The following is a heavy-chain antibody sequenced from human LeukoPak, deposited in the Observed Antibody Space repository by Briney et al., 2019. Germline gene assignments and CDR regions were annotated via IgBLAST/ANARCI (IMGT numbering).Heavy chain of an antibody. Sequence: GGSLRLSCAASGFTVSNSYMSWVRQAPGKGLEWVSVIYSGGITYYADSVKGRFTISRDNSKNTMYLQMNSLRAEDTAVYYCGVNSDYWGQGTLVTVPS. D-gene: IGHD4-23*01. CDR2: IYSGGIT. CDR3: GVNSDY. J-gene: IGHJ4*02. V-gene: IGHV3-53*01. CDR1: GFTVSNSY.